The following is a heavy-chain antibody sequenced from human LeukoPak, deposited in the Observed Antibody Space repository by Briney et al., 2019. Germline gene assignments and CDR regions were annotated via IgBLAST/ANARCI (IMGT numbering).Heavy chain of an antibody. J-gene: IGHJ6*03. CDR3: AREMGSSGWQSAYYYHMDV. CDR2: IYYSGST. V-gene: IGHV4-59*01. Sequence: SETLSLTCTVSGASMSDFYWNWIRQSPGKGLEWLGYIYYSGSTNYNPSLKSRVTISIDTSKNQFSLKLSSVTAADTAVYYCAREMGSSGWQSAYYYHMDVWGKGTTVTVSS. D-gene: IGHD6-19*01. CDR1: GASMSDFY.